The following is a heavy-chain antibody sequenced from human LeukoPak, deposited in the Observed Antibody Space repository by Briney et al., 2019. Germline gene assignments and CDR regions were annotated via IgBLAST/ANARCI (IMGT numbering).Heavy chain of an antibody. V-gene: IGHV3-23*01. CDR2: ISGSGGST. J-gene: IGHJ4*02. Sequence: GGSLRLSCAASGFTFSSYAMSWVRQAPGKGLEWVSAISGSGGSTYYADSVKGRFTISRDNSENTLYLQMNSLRAEDTAVYCCAKAPYYYGSGSYYSMVVGFDYWGQGTLVTVSS. CDR3: AKAPYYYGSGSYYSMVVGFDY. D-gene: IGHD3-10*01. CDR1: GFTFSSYA.